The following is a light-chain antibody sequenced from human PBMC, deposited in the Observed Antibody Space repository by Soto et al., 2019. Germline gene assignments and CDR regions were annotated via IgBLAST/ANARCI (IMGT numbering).Light chain of an antibody. J-gene: IGKJ4*01. CDR1: QSISSW. Sequence: DIQMTQSPSTLSASVGDRVTITCRASQSISSWLAWYQQKPGKAPKLLIYDASSVESGVPSRFSGSGSGTEFILTISRLQPDDFATYYCQQYNSYSLTFGRGTKVEIK. CDR2: DAS. V-gene: IGKV1-5*01. CDR3: QQYNSYSLT.